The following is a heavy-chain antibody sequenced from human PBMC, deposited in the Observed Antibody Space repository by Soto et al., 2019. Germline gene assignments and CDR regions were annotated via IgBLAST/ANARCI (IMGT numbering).Heavy chain of an antibody. D-gene: IGHD3-16*01. CDR3: AREGGPTPPTNWFDP. Sequence: GASVKVSCKASGGTFSSYAISWVRQAPGQGLEWMGGIIPIFGTANYAQKFQGRVTITADESTSTAYMELSSLRSEDTAVYYCAREGGPTPPTNWFDPWGQGTLVTVSS. V-gene: IGHV1-69*13. CDR1: GGTFSSYA. CDR2: IIPIFGTA. J-gene: IGHJ5*02.